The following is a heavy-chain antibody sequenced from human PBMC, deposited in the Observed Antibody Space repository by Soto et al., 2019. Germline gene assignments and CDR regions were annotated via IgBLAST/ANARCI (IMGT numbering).Heavy chain of an antibody. CDR2: IYYSGTT. D-gene: IGHD6-6*01. CDR3: VTYSTSSGSFDP. CDR1: GGSISSSSYY. J-gene: IGHJ5*02. Sequence: SETLSLTCTVSGGSISSSSYYWGWIRQPPGKGLEWIGNIYYSGTTYYNPSLKGRVTISVDTSKNQFSLKLTSVTAADPAVFYCVTYSTSSGSFDPWGQGTLVTVSS. V-gene: IGHV4-39*01.